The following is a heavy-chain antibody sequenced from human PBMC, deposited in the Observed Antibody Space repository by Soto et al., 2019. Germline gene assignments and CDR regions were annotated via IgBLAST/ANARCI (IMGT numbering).Heavy chain of an antibody. Sequence: PSETVALTXTASSDSFTISYSSCTRQPAGGGLDWIRYIYYSGSTNYHPSLKSRVTISVDTSKNQFSLKLSSVTAADTAVYYCARAKAPLYSSSWYWFDPWGQGTLVTVSS. CDR2: IYYSGST. V-gene: IGHV4-59*08. D-gene: IGHD6-13*01. CDR1: SDSFTISY. J-gene: IGHJ5*02. CDR3: ARAKAPLYSSSWYWFDP.